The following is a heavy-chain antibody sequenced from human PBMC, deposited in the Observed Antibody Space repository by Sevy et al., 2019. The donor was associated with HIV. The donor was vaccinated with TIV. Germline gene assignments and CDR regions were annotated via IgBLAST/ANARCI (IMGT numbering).Heavy chain of an antibody. CDR3: ARLPLDLNYYPFDY. D-gene: IGHD3-10*01. V-gene: IGHV3-7*01. J-gene: IGHJ4*02. Sequence: GGSLRLSCAASGFIFSNYWMTWVRQAPGKGLEWVANIKKDGSETFYADSVKGRFTISRDNVKKSLFLQMNGLRAEDTALYYCARLPLDLNYYPFDYGGQGTLVTVSS. CDR1: GFIFSNYW. CDR2: IKKDGSET.